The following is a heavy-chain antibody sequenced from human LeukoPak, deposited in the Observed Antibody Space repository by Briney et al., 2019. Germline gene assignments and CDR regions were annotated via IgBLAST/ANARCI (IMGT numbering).Heavy chain of an antibody. CDR1: GFTFSSYG. CDR3: AKVVGATLNLDY. D-gene: IGHD1-26*01. Sequence: GGSLRLSCAASGFTFSSYGMHWVRQAPGKGLEWVAVISYDGSNKYYADSVKGRFTISRDNSKNTLSLYMNSLRPEDTAVYYCAKVVGATLNLDYWGQGTLVTVSS. V-gene: IGHV3-30*18. CDR2: ISYDGSNK. J-gene: IGHJ4*02.